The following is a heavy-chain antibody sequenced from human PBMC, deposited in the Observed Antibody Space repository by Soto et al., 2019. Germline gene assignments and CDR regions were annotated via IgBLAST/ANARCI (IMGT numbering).Heavy chain of an antibody. CDR1: GYTFNDDE. CDR3: ARIAMPARPRWYNWFDP. J-gene: IGHJ5*02. D-gene: IGHD2-2*01. Sequence: QEQLVQSAAEVKKPGASVKVSCMTSGYTFNDDEINWVRQATGQGLEWIGWMNPNSGETGSAQRFQGRVTMTTSSSLSTAYLELSSLTSDDTAVYYCARIAMPARPRWYNWFDPWGQGTLVTVSS. V-gene: IGHV1-8*02. CDR2: MNPNSGET.